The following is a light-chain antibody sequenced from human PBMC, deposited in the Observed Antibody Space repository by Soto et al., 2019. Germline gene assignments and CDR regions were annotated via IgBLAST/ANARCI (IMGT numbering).Light chain of an antibody. Sequence: QSVLTQPASVSGSPGQSITISCTGSSSDVGTQNYVSWYQQPPDKAPNLMIYEVSDRPSGVSNRFSGSKSGNTASLTISGVQAEDEADYYCLSYTSSYTVVFGGGTKLTVL. J-gene: IGLJ2*01. CDR3: LSYTSSYTVV. CDR1: SSDVGTQNY. V-gene: IGLV2-14*01. CDR2: EVS.